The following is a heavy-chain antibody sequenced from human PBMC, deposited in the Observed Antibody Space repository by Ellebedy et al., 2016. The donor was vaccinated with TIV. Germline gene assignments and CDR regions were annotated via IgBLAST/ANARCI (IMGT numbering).Heavy chain of an antibody. CDR2: INHDSTSI. V-gene: IGHV3-48*04. CDR3: ARDFPRTYTIDS. D-gene: IGHD3-16*01. Sequence: GESLKISCATSGFAFRIHAMDWVRQVPGKGLEWISYINHDSTSIQYADSVKGRFTISRDNAKTSLFLQLNSLRAEDTALYYCARDFPRTYTIDSWGQGTLVTVSS. CDR1: GFAFRIHA. J-gene: IGHJ4*02.